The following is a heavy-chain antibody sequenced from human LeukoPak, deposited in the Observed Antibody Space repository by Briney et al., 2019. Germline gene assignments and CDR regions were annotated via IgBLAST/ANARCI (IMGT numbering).Heavy chain of an antibody. CDR2: IYSGGST. J-gene: IGHJ4*02. CDR1: GFTVSGNY. Sequence: GGSLRLSCAASGFTVSGNYMSWVRQAPGKGLEWVSVIYSGGSTYYADSVKGRFTISRDNSKNTLYLQMNSLRAEDTAVYYCARERNYYDSSGYYALPAFDYWGQGTLVTVSS. D-gene: IGHD3-22*01. V-gene: IGHV3-66*01. CDR3: ARERNYYDSSGYYALPAFDY.